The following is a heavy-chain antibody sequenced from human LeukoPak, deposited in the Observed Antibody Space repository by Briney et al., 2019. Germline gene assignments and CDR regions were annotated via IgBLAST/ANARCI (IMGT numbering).Heavy chain of an antibody. Sequence: GGSLRLSCAASGFTFSNYWMTWVRQSPGKGLEWVAIIKPDGSGKYHVDSVKGRSTISRDNAKNSLYLQMSSLRAEDTAVYYCARGGHRQKEFWGQGTLVTVSS. CDR3: ARGGHRQKEF. CDR1: GFTFSNYW. CDR2: IKPDGSGK. D-gene: IGHD3-10*01. V-gene: IGHV3-7*01. J-gene: IGHJ4*02.